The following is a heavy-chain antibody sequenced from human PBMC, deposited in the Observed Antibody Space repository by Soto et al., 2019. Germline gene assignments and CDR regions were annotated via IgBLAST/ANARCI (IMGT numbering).Heavy chain of an antibody. D-gene: IGHD2-2*01. CDR2: IYYSGST. CDR3: ARAPQIVNCISTSCYDPYYYYGMDV. CDR1: GGSISSGGYY. Sequence: TSETLSLTCTVSGGSISSGGYYWSWIRQHPGKGLEWIGYIYYSGSTYYNPSLKSRVTISVDTSKNQFSLKLSSVTAADTAVYYCARAPQIVNCISTSCYDPYYYYGMDVWGQGTTVTVS. J-gene: IGHJ6*02. V-gene: IGHV4-31*03.